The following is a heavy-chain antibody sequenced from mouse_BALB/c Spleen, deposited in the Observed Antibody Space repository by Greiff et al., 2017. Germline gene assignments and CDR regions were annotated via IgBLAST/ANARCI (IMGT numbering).Heavy chain of an antibody. CDR1: GFTFSSYG. CDR2: INSNGGST. J-gene: IGHJ3*01. CDR3: ARDGCMSTGAY. D-gene: IGHD2-4*01. Sequence: DVLLVESGGGLVQPGGSLKLSCAASGFTFSSYGMSWVRQTPDKRLEWVATINSNGGSTYYPDSVKGRFTISRDNATNTLYLQMSSLKSEDTAMYYCARDGCMSTGAYWGQGTLVTVSA. V-gene: IGHV5-6-3*01.